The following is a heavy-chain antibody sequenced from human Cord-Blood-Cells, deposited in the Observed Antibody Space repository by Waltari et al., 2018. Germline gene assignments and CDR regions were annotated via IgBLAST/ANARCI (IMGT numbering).Heavy chain of an antibody. V-gene: IGHV1-3*01. Sequence: QFQLVQSGAEVKKPGASVKVSCKASGYTFTSYAMHWVRQAPGQRLEWMGWINAGNGNTKYSQKFQGRVTITRQTSASTAYMELSSLRSEDTAVYYCARTPRDYCSGGSCYYYYGMDVWGQGTTVTVSS. CDR2: INAGNGNT. J-gene: IGHJ6*02. CDR1: GYTFTSYA. D-gene: IGHD2-15*01. CDR3: ARTPRDYCSGGSCYYYYGMDV.